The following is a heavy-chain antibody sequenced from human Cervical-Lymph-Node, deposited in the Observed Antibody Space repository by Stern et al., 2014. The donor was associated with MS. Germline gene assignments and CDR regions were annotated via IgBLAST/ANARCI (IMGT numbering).Heavy chain of an antibody. D-gene: IGHD3-10*01. CDR3: ARGTGDNWFDP. J-gene: IGHJ5*02. Sequence: QVQLVQSGADVKKPGSAVRVSCKASGGVSSLRQAPGQGLEYRGRSIRPVGTAHYAQRFQGRLTITADTSRNTTYMELRSLRSDDTAVYYCARGTGDNWFDPWGQGTLVSVSS. CDR2: SIRPVGTA. CDR1: GG. V-gene: IGHV1-69*06.